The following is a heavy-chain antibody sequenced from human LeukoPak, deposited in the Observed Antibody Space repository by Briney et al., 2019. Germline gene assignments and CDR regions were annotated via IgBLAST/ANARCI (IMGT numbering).Heavy chain of an antibody. CDR1: GYNFTSVG. CDR2: ISPYNGDT. V-gene: IGHV1-18*01. J-gene: IGHJ4*02. Sequence: ASVKVSCKASGYNFTSVGITWVRQAPGQGLEWMGWISPYNGDTRYVQKLQGRVTMTTDTSTSAAYMELRSLRFDDTAVFYCARAGSGSGWYFDYWGQGTLVTVSS. D-gene: IGHD6-19*01. CDR3: ARAGSGSGWYFDY.